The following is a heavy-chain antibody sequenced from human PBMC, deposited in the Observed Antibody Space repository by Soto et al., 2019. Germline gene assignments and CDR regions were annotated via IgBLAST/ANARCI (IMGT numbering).Heavy chain of an antibody. CDR2: ISAYNGNT. J-gene: IGHJ6*02. D-gene: IGHD2-2*01. Sequence: QVQLVQSGAEVKKPGASVKVSCKASGYTFTSYGISWVRQAPGQGLEWMGWISAYNGNTNYAQKLQGRVTMTTDTSTSTAYMELRRLRSHDTAVYYCARDGIVVVPAATYYGMDVWGQGTTVTVSS. V-gene: IGHV1-18*01. CDR1: GYTFTSYG. CDR3: ARDGIVVVPAATYYGMDV.